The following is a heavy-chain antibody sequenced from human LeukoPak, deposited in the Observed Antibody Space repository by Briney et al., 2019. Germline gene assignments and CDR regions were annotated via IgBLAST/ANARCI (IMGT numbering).Heavy chain of an antibody. CDR1: GGSISSYY. V-gene: IGHV4-59*01. CDR3: ARGGSGYDSFYYYGMDV. D-gene: IGHD5-12*01. Sequence: KPSETLSLTCTVSGGSISSYYWSWIRQPPGKGLEWIGYIYDSGSTNYNPSLKSRVTISVDTSKNQFSLKLSYVTAADTAVYYCARGGSGYDSFYYYGMDVWGQGTTVTVSS. J-gene: IGHJ6*02. CDR2: IYDSGST.